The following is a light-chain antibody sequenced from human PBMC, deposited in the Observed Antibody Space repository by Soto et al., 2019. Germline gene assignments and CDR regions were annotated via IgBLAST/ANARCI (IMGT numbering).Light chain of an antibody. CDR3: ASWDDSLNIGV. CDR1: SANIERNN. Sequence: QSVMTQSPSASGTPGQRVTISCSGSSANIERNNVNWYQQFPKTAPKLLIYKTDQRPSGVPDRFSASKSGTSASLAISGLQSEDEADYYCASWDDSLNIGVFSGGTKLTVL. V-gene: IGLV1-44*01. CDR2: KTD. J-gene: IGLJ2*01.